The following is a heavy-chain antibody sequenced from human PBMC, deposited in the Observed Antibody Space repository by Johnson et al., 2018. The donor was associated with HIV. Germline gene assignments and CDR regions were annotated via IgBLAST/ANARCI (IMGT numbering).Heavy chain of an antibody. CDR3: ASILVVAAQEADAFDI. D-gene: IGHD2-15*01. Sequence: QVQLVESGGGVVQPGRSLRLSCAASGFTFSAYYMSWIRQAPGKGLECLSYISSSGSIIYYTDSVKGRFTISRDNAKNTLYLQMNSLRAEDTAVYYCASILVVAAQEADAFDIWGQGTMVTVSS. CDR1: GFTFSAYY. V-gene: IGHV3-11*04. J-gene: IGHJ3*02. CDR2: ISSSGSII.